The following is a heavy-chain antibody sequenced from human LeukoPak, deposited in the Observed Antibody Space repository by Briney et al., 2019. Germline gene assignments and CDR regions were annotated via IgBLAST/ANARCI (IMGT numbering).Heavy chain of an antibody. D-gene: IGHD3-22*01. CDR1: GFTFSSYA. Sequence: GGSQRLSCAASGFTFSSYAMSWVRQARGKGLEWVSAISGSGGSTYYADSVKGRFTISRDNSKNTLYLQMNSLRAEDTAVYYCAKDPSYYYDNSGYYSFDYWGQGTLVTVSS. CDR2: ISGSGGST. V-gene: IGHV3-23*01. J-gene: IGHJ4*02. CDR3: AKDPSYYYDNSGYYSFDY.